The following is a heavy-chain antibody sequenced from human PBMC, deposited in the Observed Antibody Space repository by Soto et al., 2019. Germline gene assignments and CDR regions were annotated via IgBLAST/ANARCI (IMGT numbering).Heavy chain of an antibody. CDR1: GYTFTSYA. Sequence: GASVKVSCKASGYTFTSYAMHWVRQAPGQRLEWMGWINAGNGNTKYSQKFQGRVTITRDTSASTAYMELGSLRSEDTAVYYCAYYYDSSGYYVYAFDIWGQGTMVTVSS. CDR2: INAGNGNT. CDR3: AYYYDSSGYYVYAFDI. J-gene: IGHJ3*02. V-gene: IGHV1-3*01. D-gene: IGHD3-22*01.